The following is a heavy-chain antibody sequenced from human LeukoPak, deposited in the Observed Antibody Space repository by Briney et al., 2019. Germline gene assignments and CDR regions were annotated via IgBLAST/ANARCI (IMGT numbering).Heavy chain of an antibody. D-gene: IGHD3-22*01. Sequence: GGSLRLSCAASGFTFSSYSMNWVRQAPGKGLEWVSSISSSSSYVYYADSVKGRFTISRDNAKNSLYLQMNGLRAEDTAVYYCARDHQYYYDSRGSLDAFDIWGQGTMVTVSS. V-gene: IGHV3-21*01. CDR2: ISSSSSYV. J-gene: IGHJ3*02. CDR1: GFTFSSYS. CDR3: ARDHQYYYDSRGSLDAFDI.